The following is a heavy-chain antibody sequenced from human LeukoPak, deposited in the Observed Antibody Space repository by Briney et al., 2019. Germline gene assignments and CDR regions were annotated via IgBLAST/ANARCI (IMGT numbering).Heavy chain of an antibody. V-gene: IGHV3-23*01. CDR1: GFSLSNYA. J-gene: IGHJ4*02. CDR2: IRERGSRT. CDR3: AKRGVVIRGILVIGYHTEAYHYDH. D-gene: IGHD3-10*01. Sequence: PTGGSLRLSCVLSGFSLSNYAMSWVRQAPGKGLEWVSCIRERGSRTTYADSVKGRFTISRDNSLNTVYLQMNSLRAEDTAVYFCAKRGVVIRGILVIGYHTEAYHYDHWGQGTLVTVSS.